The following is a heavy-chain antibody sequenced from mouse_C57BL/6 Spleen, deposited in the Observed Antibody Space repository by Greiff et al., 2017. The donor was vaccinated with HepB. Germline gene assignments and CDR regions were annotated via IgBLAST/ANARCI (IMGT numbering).Heavy chain of an antibody. D-gene: IGHD1-1*01. V-gene: IGHV1-76*01. CDR1: GYTFTDYY. J-gene: IGHJ4*01. Sequence: VQLQQSGAELVRPGASVKLSCKASGYTFTDYYINWVKQRPGQGLEWIARIYPGSGNTYYNEKFKGKATLTAEKSSSTAYMQLSSLTSEDSAVYFCASDYGSRRDYAMDYWGQGTSVTVSS. CDR3: ASDYGSRRDYAMDY. CDR2: IYPGSGNT.